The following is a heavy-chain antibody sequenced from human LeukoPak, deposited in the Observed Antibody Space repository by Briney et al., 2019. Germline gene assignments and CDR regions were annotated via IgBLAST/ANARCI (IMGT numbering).Heavy chain of an antibody. CDR1: GFTVSSNY. J-gene: IGHJ4*02. V-gene: IGHV3-21*01. D-gene: IGHD2-2*01. Sequence: GGSLRLSCAASGFTVSSNYMSWVRQAPGKGLEWVSSISSSSSYIYYADSVKGRFTISRDNAKNSLYLQMNSLRAEDTAVYYCARDKAAMGDYWGQGTLVTVSS. CDR2: ISSSSSYI. CDR3: ARDKAAMGDY.